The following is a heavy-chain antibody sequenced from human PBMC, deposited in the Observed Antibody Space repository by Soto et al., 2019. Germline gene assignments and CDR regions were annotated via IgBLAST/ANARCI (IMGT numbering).Heavy chain of an antibody. CDR3: ASRGGSSSGYYYYAMDV. V-gene: IGHV4-31*03. CDR1: SDSMNSGGYY. CDR2: IYSNGDT. Sequence: TLSLTCSVSSDSMNSGGYYWSWIRQHPGKGLEWIGYIYSNGDTYYNPSLKSRVTISVDTSKNQFSLNLTSVTAADTTVYYCASRGGSSSGYYYYAMDVWGQGTTVTVSS. D-gene: IGHD6-6*01. J-gene: IGHJ6*02.